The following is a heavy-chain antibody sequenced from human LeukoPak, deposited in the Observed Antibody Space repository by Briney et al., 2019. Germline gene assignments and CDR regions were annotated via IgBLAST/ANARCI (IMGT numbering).Heavy chain of an antibody. V-gene: IGHV5-51*01. CDR2: IYPGDSDT. CDR3: ARRGNRKYSSGWHFDY. CDR1: GYSFTSYW. D-gene: IGHD6-19*01. Sequence: GESPKISCKGSGYSFTSYWIGWVRQMPGKGLEWMGIIYPGDSDTRYSPSFQGQVTISADKSISTAYLQWSSLKASDTAMYYCARRGNRKYSSGWHFDYWGQGTLVTVSS. J-gene: IGHJ4*02.